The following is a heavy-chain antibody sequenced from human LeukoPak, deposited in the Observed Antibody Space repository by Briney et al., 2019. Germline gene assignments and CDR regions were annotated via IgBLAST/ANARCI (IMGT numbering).Heavy chain of an antibody. J-gene: IGHJ4*02. D-gene: IGHD2-2*01. CDR3: AKGYCSSTSCKESFFDY. V-gene: IGHV3-23*01. CDR1: GFTFSSYA. Sequence: PGGSLRLSCAASGFTFSSYAMNWVRQPPGKGMEWVSTISGSGGSTYYFVKGRFTISRDNSKNTLYLQMNSLRAEDTAVYYCAKGYCSSTSCKESFFDYWGQGTLVTVSS. CDR2: ISGSGGST.